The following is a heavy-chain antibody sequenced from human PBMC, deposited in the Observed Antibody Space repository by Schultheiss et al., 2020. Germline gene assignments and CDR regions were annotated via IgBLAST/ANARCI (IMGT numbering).Heavy chain of an antibody. V-gene: IGHV3-11*01. Sequence: GGSLRLSCAASGFTFSDYYMSWIRQAPGKGLEWVSYISSSGSTIYYADSVKGRFTISRDNAKNSLYLQMNSLRAEDTAVYYCARDQPAITMVQGIYYYGMDVWGQGTTVTVSS. CDR1: GFTFSDYY. D-gene: IGHD3-10*01. J-gene: IGHJ6*02. CDR3: ARDQPAITMVQGIYYYGMDV. CDR2: ISSSGSTI.